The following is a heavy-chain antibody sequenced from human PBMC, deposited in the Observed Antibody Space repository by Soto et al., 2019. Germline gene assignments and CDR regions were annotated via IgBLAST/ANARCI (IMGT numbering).Heavy chain of an antibody. CDR2: INPYNENT. D-gene: IGHD2-21*02. CDR3: VRDEVTPPGLGLDY. J-gene: IGHJ4*02. V-gene: IGHV1-18*01. Sequence: QIQLVQSGAEVKKPGASVKVSCKASDYSFSSYAIIWVRQAPGQGLEWMGWINPYNENTNYAQKFQGRISMTTDTSTSTAYMELRSLRFDDTATYYCVRDEVTPPGLGLDYWGQGTLVTVSS. CDR1: DYSFSSYA.